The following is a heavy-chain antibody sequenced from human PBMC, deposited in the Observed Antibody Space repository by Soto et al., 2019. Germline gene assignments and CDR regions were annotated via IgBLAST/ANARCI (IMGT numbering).Heavy chain of an antibody. J-gene: IGHJ6*02. Sequence: QVQLVQSGAEVKKPGSSVKVSCKASGGTFSSYTISWVRQAPGQGLEWMGRIIPILGIANYAPKFQGRVTITADKSTSTAYMELSSLRSEDTAAYYCARAYSSSWYGMDVWGQGTTVTVSS. CDR1: GGTFSSYT. V-gene: IGHV1-69*02. CDR2: IIPILGIA. D-gene: IGHD6-13*01. CDR3: ARAYSSSWYGMDV.